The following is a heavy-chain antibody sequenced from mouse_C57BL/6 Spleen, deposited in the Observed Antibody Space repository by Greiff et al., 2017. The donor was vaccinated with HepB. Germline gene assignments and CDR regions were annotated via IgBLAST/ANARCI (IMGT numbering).Heavy chain of an antibody. CDR1: GYTFTSYW. Sequence: QVQLQQPGAELVKPGASVKLSCKASGYTFTSYWMHWVKQRPGQGLEWIGMIHPNSGSTNYNEKFKSKATLTVDKSSSTAYMQLSSLTSEDSAVYYCARSSGYGGAYWGQGTLVTVSA. V-gene: IGHV1-64*01. D-gene: IGHD3-2*02. CDR3: ARSSGYGGAY. CDR2: IHPNSGST. J-gene: IGHJ3*01.